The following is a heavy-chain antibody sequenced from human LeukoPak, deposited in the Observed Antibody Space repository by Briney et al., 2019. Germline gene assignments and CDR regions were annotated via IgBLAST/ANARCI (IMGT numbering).Heavy chain of an antibody. Sequence: GGSLRLSCAASGFTVSSNYMSWVRQAPGKGLEWVSVIHSGGSIYYADSVKGRFTLSRDNSKNTLYLQMNSLGAEDSAVYYCARDTPAEGTRYFDYWGQGTLVTVSS. J-gene: IGHJ4*02. V-gene: IGHV3-66*01. CDR2: IHSGGSI. D-gene: IGHD2-15*01. CDR1: GFTVSSNY. CDR3: ARDTPAEGTRYFDY.